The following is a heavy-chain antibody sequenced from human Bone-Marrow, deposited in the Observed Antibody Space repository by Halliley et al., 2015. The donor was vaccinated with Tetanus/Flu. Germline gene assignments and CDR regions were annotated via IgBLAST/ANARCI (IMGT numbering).Heavy chain of an antibody. CDR2: VYFSGTT. V-gene: IGHV4-59*01. Sequence: TLSLTCSVTGGSINTYFWCWIRQSPGQGMEWIGYVYFSGTTSYNPSLTSRVPISVDTSTNQFSLTLTSAAAAGTAVYYCARGRFLGGLSLGVWGQGATVIVS. J-gene: IGHJ6*02. CDR3: ARGRFLGGLSLGV. CDR1: GGSINTYF. D-gene: IGHD3-3*01.